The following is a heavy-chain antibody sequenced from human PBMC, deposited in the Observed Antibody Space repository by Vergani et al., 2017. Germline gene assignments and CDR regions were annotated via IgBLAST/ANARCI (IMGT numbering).Heavy chain of an antibody. CDR3: ARGVDGYNPFDY. V-gene: IGHV4-30-2*01. Sequence: QVQLQESGPGLVKPSGTLSLTCAVSGGSISSGGYSWSWIRQPPGKGLEWIGYIYHSGSTYYNPSLKSRVTISVDRSKNQFSLKLSSVTAADTAVYYCARGVDGYNPFDYWGQGTLVTVSS. CDR1: GGSISSGGYS. D-gene: IGHD5-24*01. J-gene: IGHJ4*02. CDR2: IYHSGST.